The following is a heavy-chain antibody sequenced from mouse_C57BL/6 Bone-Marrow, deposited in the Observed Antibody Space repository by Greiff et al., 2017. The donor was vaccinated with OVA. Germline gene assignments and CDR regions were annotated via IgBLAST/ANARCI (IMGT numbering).Heavy chain of an antibody. Sequence: EVKLQESGPGLVKPSQSLSLTCSVTGYSITSGYYWNWIRQFPGNKLEWMGYISYDGRNNYNPSLKNRISITRDTSKNQFFLKLNSVTTEDTATYYCARNAYYSNYEYYAMDYWGQGTSVTVSS. CDR3: ARNAYYSNYEYYAMDY. V-gene: IGHV3-6*01. J-gene: IGHJ4*01. CDR2: ISYDGRN. D-gene: IGHD2-5*01. CDR1: GYSITSGYY.